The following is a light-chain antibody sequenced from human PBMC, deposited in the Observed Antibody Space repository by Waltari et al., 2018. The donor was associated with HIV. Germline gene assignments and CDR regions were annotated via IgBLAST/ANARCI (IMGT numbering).Light chain of an antibody. Sequence: EIVLTQSPGTLSLSPGERATLSCRASQSVSSNYLAWYQQKPGQSPRLLIYGASSRATGIPDRFSGSGSGTDFILTVSRLESEDFAVYYCQHYGRSRTFAKGTKVEIK. CDR1: QSVSSNY. CDR2: GAS. J-gene: IGKJ1*01. V-gene: IGKV3-20*01. CDR3: QHYGRSRT.